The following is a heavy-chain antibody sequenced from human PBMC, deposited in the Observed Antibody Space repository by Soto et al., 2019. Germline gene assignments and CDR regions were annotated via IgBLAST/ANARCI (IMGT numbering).Heavy chain of an antibody. CDR1: GYTFTSYA. Sequence: ASVKVSCKASGYTFTSYAMHWVRQAPGQRLEWMGWINAGNGNTKYSQKFQGRVSITRDTSASTAYMELSSLRSEDTAVYYCARAAESGSYYFDYWGQGTLVTVSS. V-gene: IGHV1-3*01. J-gene: IGHJ4*02. CDR2: INAGNGNT. D-gene: IGHD1-26*01. CDR3: ARAAESGSYYFDY.